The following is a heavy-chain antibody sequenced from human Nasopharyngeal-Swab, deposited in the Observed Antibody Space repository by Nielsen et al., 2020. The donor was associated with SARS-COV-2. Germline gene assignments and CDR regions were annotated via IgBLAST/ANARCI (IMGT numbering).Heavy chain of an antibody. Sequence: SETLSLTCAVYGGSFSGYYWNWIRQPPGKGLEWIGEINHGGNTNYNPSLKSRVTILVDTSKNQFSLKLASVTAADTALYYCSRGDEGANYYGMDVWGQGTTVTVPS. CDR1: GGSFSGYY. CDR2: INHGGNT. V-gene: IGHV4-34*01. J-gene: IGHJ6*02. D-gene: IGHD3-16*01. CDR3: SRGDEGANYYGMDV.